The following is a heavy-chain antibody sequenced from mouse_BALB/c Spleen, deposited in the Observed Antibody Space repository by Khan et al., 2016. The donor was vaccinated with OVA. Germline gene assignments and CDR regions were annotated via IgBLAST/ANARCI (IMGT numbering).Heavy chain of an antibody. CDR3: VRGYYGNPFAY. D-gene: IGHD2-1*01. J-gene: IGHJ3*01. CDR1: GFTFSDYY. Sequence: EVELVESGGGLVKPGGSLKLSCVASGFTFSDYYMYWVRQTPEKRLDWVATISDGGIYTYYPDSVKGRFTISRDDVKNNLFLQMSSLKSEDTAMFYCVRGYYGNPFAYWGQGTLVTVSA. CDR2: ISDGGIYT. V-gene: IGHV5-4*02.